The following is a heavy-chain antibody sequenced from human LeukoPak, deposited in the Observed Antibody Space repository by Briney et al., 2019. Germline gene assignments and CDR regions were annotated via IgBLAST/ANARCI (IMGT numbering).Heavy chain of an antibody. CDR2: ISSSGST. J-gene: IGHJ3*02. CDR1: GDSISSGDYY. D-gene: IGHD3-22*01. Sequence: PSETLSLTCTVSGDSISSGDYYWSWIRQPAGKGLELIGRISSSGSTNYNPSLKSGVTISVDTSKNQFSLKLSSVTAADTAVYFCARGPYSYDSSGAFDIWGQGTMVTVSP. CDR3: ARGPYSYDSSGAFDI. V-gene: IGHV4-61*02.